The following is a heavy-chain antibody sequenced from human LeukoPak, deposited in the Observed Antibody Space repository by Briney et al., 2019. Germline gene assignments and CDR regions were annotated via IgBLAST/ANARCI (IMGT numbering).Heavy chain of an antibody. CDR3: AREGTAMVPFDY. CDR1: GYTFTSYA. J-gene: IGHJ4*02. Sequence: SVKVSCKASGYTFTSYAISWVRQAPGQGLEWMGGIIPIFGTANYAQKFQGRVTITADESTSTAYMKLSSLRSEDTAVYYCAREGTAMVPFDYWGQGTLVTVSS. D-gene: IGHD5-18*01. V-gene: IGHV1-69*13. CDR2: IIPIFGTA.